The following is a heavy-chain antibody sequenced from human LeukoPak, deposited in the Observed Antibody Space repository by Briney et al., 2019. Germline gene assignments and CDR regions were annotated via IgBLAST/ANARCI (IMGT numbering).Heavy chain of an antibody. D-gene: IGHD3-9*01. Sequence: ASVKVSCKASGGTFSSYAISWVRQAPGQGLEWMGGIIPIFGTANYAQKFQGRVTITADESTSTAYMELRSLRSDDTAVYYCATKPVSNYDILTGLSLNAFDIWGQGTMVTVSS. CDR3: ATKPVSNYDILTGLSLNAFDI. CDR1: GGTFSSYA. CDR2: IIPIFGTA. J-gene: IGHJ3*02. V-gene: IGHV1-69*13.